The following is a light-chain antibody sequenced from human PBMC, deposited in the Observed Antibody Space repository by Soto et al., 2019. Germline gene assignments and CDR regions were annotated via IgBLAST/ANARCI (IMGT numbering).Light chain of an antibody. J-gene: IGKJ1*01. V-gene: IGKV3-20*01. CDR2: ETS. CDR1: QSVSSSY. CDR3: QQYGSSPRT. Sequence: EIVLTQSPGTLSLSPGERATLSCRASQSVSSSYLAWSQQRTGQAPRLLIYETSSRATGIPDRFSGSGSGTDFTLTISRLEPEDFAVYYCQQYGSSPRTFGLGTKVDIK.